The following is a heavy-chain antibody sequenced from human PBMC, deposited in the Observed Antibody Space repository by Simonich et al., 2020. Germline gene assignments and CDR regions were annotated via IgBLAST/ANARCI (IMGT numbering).Heavy chain of an antibody. CDR2: ISASNGNT. CDR1: GYTFTSYG. V-gene: IGHV1-18*01. D-gene: IGHD2-15*01. CDR3: ARASRGTWWYYYFDY. Sequence: QVQLVQSGAEVKKPGASVKVSCKASGYTFTSYGISWVRQAPGQGPGWMGWISASNGNTNYTQKLQGKVTMTTDTSTSTAYMELRSLRSDDTAVYYCARASRGTWWYYYFDYWGQGTLVTVSS. J-gene: IGHJ4*02.